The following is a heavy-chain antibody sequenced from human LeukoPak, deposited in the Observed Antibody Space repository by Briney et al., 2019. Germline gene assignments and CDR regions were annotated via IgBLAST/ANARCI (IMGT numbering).Heavy chain of an antibody. V-gene: IGHV3-9*01. Sequence: PGGSLRLSCAASGFTFDDYAMHWVRQAPGKGLEWVSGISWNSGSIGYADSVKGRFTISRDNAKNSLYLQMNSLRAEDTALYYCAKDGDRGSSWEGSFDYWGQGTLVTVSS. CDR2: ISWNSGSI. J-gene: IGHJ4*02. CDR1: GFTFDDYA. D-gene: IGHD6-13*01. CDR3: AKDGDRGSSWEGSFDY.